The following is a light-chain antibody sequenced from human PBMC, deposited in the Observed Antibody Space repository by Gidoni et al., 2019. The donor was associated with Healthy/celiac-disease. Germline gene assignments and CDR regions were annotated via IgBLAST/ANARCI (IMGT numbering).Light chain of an antibody. CDR3: QVWDSSSDHVV. CDR2: DDS. CDR1: NIGSKG. J-gene: IGLJ2*01. V-gene: IGLV3-21*03. Sequence: SYVLTQPPSVSLAPGKTARITCGGNNIGSKGVHWYQQKPSLAPVLVVYDDSDRPSGIPERFSGSNSGNTATLTISRVEAGDEADYYCQVWDSSSDHVVFGGGTKLTVL.